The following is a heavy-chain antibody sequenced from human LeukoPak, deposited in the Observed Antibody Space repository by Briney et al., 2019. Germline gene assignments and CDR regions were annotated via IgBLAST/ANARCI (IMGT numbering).Heavy chain of an antibody. CDR3: ARKFLTGRLIDY. CDR1: GFTFSNYG. J-gene: IGHJ4*02. Sequence: GGSLRLSCAASGFTFSNYGMHWVRQAPGKGLEWVAVISYDGSNEYYAVSVKGRFAISRDTSKNTLYLQMNGLRAEDTALYYCARKFLTGRLIDYWGQGTLVTVSS. V-gene: IGHV3-30*03. CDR2: ISYDGSNE. D-gene: IGHD7-27*01.